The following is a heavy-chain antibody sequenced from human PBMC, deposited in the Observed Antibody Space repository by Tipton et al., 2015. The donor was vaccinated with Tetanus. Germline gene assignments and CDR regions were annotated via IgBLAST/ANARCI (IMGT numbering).Heavy chain of an antibody. CDR3: ARGTGDY. CDR2: IYYSGST. J-gene: IGHJ4*02. V-gene: IGHV4-59*01. Sequence: GLVKPSETLSLSCTVSGAPISSYYWSWIRQPPGNGLEWIGYIYYSGSTNYNPSLKSRVTISVDTSKNQFSLKLSSVTAADTAVYYCARGTGDYWGQGTLVTVSS. CDR1: GAPISSYY. D-gene: IGHD1-14*01.